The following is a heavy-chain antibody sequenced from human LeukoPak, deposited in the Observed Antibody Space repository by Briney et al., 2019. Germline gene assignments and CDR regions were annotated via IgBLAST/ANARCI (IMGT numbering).Heavy chain of an antibody. CDR3: ASLNYYDSSGYNFDAFDI. D-gene: IGHD3-22*01. V-gene: IGHV3-7*01. CDR2: IKQDGSEK. CDR1: GFTFSSYW. J-gene: IGHJ3*02. Sequence: PEGSLRLSCAASGFTFSSYWMSWVRQAPGKGLEWVANIKQDGSEKYYVDSVKGRFTISRDNAKNSLYLQMNSLRAEDTAVYYRASLNYYDSSGYNFDAFDIWGQGTMVTVSS.